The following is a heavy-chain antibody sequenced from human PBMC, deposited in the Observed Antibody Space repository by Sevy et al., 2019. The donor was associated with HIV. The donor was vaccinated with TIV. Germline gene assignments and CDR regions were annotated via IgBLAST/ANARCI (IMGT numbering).Heavy chain of an antibody. J-gene: IGHJ4*02. D-gene: IGHD1-26*01. Sequence: GGSLRLSCAASGFTFTNAWMNWVRQAPGKGLEWVGRIKSKTEAATRDFAEPVRVRFAISRDDSKNTLYLRMDSMKTEDTGVYYCTAGVGASDFDYWGQGILVTVSS. CDR2: IKSKTEAATR. CDR3: TAGVGASDFDY. CDR1: GFTFTNAW. V-gene: IGHV3-15*01.